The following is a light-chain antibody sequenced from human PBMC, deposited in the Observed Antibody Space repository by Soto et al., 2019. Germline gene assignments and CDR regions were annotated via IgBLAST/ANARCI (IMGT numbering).Light chain of an antibody. CDR2: GAS. V-gene: IGKV3-15*01. CDR3: QQYNYRPPA. CDR1: QSVSGN. J-gene: IGKJ5*01. Sequence: ERVMTQSPATLSVSPGERAALSCRASQSVSGNLAWYQQTPGQAPRLLIYGASTRATGIPARFSGSGFGTEFTLTISSLKSEDFAVYYCQQYNYRPPAFGQGTRLEIK.